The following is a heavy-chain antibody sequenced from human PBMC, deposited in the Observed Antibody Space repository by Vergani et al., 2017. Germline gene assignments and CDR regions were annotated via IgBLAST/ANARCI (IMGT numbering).Heavy chain of an antibody. Sequence: EVQLLESGGGLVQPGGSLRLSCVASGFSFRNAWMNWVRRTPGKGLEWVGRIKSTFDRGTTDYAAAVKGRFTISRDDSKNTLFLQMNGLKTEDIGVYYCTTDPRYCGDGSCYWLRDHHYYGMDVWCQGTTVTVSS. CDR3: TTDPRYCGDGSCYWLRDHHYYGMDV. J-gene: IGHJ6*02. CDR2: IKSTFDRGTT. D-gene: IGHD2-21*01. CDR1: GFSFRNAW. V-gene: IGHV3-15*07.